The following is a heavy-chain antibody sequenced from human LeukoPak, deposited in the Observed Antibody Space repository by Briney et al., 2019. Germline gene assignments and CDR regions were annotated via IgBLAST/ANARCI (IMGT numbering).Heavy chain of an antibody. Sequence: GGSLRLSCAASGFTFSSYEMNWVRQAPGKGLEWVSYISSSGSTIYYADSVKGRFTISRDNAKNSLYLQMNSLRAEDTAVYYCARGRGLANAGYYMDVWGKGTTVTVSS. J-gene: IGHJ6*03. D-gene: IGHD1-1*01. CDR3: ARGRGLANAGYYMDV. CDR1: GFTFSSYE. CDR2: ISSSGSTI. V-gene: IGHV3-48*03.